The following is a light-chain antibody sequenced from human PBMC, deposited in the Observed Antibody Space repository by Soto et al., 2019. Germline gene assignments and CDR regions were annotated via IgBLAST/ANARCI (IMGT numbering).Light chain of an antibody. Sequence: QSALAQPASVPGSPGQWITISCTGTSSDVGGYNYVSWYQQHPGKAPKLMIYDVSNRPSGVSNRFSGSKSGNTASLTISGLQAEDEADYYCSSYTSSTPYVFGTGTKDT. CDR3: SSYTSSTPYV. CDR1: SSDVGGYNY. CDR2: DVS. J-gene: IGLJ1*01. V-gene: IGLV2-14*01.